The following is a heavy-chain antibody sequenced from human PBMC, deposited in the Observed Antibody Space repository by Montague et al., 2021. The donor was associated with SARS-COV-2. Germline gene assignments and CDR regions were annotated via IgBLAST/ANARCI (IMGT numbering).Heavy chain of an antibody. CDR2: IYWDDGK. CDR3: AHKGRSCWSSAFDY. V-gene: IGHV2-5*02. CDR1: GFSLSTSGVG. D-gene: IGHD2-2*01. J-gene: IGHJ4*02. Sequence: PALVKPTQTLTLTCTFSGFSLSTSGVGVGWIRQPPGKALEWLALIYWDDGKRYSPSLQSRLTITKDTSKNQVVLTMTNMDPVDTATYFCAHKGRSCWSSAFDYWGQGTLVTVSS.